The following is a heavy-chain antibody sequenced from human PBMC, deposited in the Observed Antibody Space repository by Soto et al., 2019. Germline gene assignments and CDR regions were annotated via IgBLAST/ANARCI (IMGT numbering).Heavy chain of an antibody. CDR2: VYYTGST. J-gene: IGHJ4*02. Sequence: WETLSLTCSVSGGSISGSYWSWIRQSPGKGLDWLGYVYYTGSTNYSTSLRSRVSISVDTSKNEFSLRLSSVTAADTAVYFCARSVAVPGAHIDYWGQGTQVTVSS. CDR3: ARSVAVPGAHIDY. V-gene: IGHV4-59*01. CDR1: GGSISGSY. D-gene: IGHD6-19*01.